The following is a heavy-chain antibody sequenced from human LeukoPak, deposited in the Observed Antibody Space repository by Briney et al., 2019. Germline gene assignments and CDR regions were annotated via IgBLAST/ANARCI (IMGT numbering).Heavy chain of an antibody. CDR1: GGSISSYY. J-gene: IGHJ4*02. D-gene: IGHD6-13*01. Sequence: SETLSLTCTVSGGSISSYYWSWIRQPPGKGLEWIGYIYYSGSTNYNPSLKSRVTISVDTSKNQFSLKLSSVTAADTAVYYCAGQGIAAAGTDYGGQGTLVTVSS. CDR2: IYYSGST. V-gene: IGHV4-59*01. CDR3: AGQGIAAAGTDY.